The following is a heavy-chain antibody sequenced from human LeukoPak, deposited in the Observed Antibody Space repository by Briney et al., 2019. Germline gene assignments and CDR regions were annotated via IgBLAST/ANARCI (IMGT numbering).Heavy chain of an antibody. CDR3: ARDYRRGWLQSYFDY. Sequence: ASVKVSCKASGYTFTGYYMHWVRQAPGQGLEWMGWINPNSGGTNYAQKFQGRVTMTRDTSISTAYMELSRLRSDDTAVYYCARDYRRGWLQSYFDYWGQGTLVTVSS. J-gene: IGHJ4*02. CDR2: INPNSGGT. D-gene: IGHD5-24*01. CDR1: GYTFTGYY. V-gene: IGHV1-2*02.